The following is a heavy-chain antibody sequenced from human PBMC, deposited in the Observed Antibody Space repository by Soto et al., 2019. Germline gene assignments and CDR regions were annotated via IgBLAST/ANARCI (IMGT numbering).Heavy chain of an antibody. J-gene: IGHJ6*02. Sequence: SVKVSCKASGGTFSSYTISWVRQAPGQGLEWMGRIIPIFGTANYAQKFQGRVTITADESTSTAYMELSSLRSEDTAVYYCARDRGIAVAGNYYYYGMDVWGQGTTVTV. D-gene: IGHD6-19*01. CDR3: ARDRGIAVAGNYYYYGMDV. CDR1: GGTFSSYT. V-gene: IGHV1-69*13. CDR2: IIPIFGTA.